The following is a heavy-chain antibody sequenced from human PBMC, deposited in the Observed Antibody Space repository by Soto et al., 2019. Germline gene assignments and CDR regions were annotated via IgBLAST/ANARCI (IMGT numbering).Heavy chain of an antibody. D-gene: IGHD5-12*01. J-gene: IGHJ4*02. CDR3: AKDRIGSGGYDFFDY. CDR1: GFTFSSNG. Sequence: EVQLLESGGGLVQPGGSLRLSCAASGFTFSSNGMSWVRQAPGKGLEWVSAISGSGGSTYYADSVKGRFTISRDNSKNTLYLQMNSLRAEDTAVYYCAKDRIGSGGYDFFDYWGQGTLVTVSS. CDR2: ISGSGGST. V-gene: IGHV3-23*01.